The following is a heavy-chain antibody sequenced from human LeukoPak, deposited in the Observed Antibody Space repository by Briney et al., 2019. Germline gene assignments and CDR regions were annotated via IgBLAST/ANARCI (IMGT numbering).Heavy chain of an antibody. CDR1: GGSISSSNW. D-gene: IGHD5-18*01. J-gene: IGHJ4*02. CDR2: INHSGST. CDR3: ARRRGYSYGIDY. Sequence: SGTLSLTCAVSGGSISSSNWWSWVRQPPGKGLEWIGEINHSGSTNYNPSLKSRVTISVDTSKNQFSLKLSSVTAADTAVYYCARRRGYSYGIDYWGQGTLVTVSS. V-gene: IGHV4-4*02.